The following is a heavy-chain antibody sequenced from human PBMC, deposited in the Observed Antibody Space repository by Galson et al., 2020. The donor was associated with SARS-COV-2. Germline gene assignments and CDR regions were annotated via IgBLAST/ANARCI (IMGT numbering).Heavy chain of an antibody. Sequence: SETLSLTCTISGGSVSSGSNYWSWIRQSPGRGLEWIGYIHYRGIINYNPSLKSRVTISLDTSKNLFSLRLTSVTAADTAVYFCARDSHYFDTNGYYRYFDSWGLGTLVTISS. V-gene: IGHV4-61*03. CDR1: GGSVSSGSNY. CDR3: ARDSHYFDTNGYYRYFDS. CDR2: IHYRGII. J-gene: IGHJ4*02. D-gene: IGHD3-22*01.